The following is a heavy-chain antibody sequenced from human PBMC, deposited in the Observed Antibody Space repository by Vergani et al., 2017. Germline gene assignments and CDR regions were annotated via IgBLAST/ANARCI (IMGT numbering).Heavy chain of an antibody. CDR2: IYYSGST. Sequence: QLQLQESGPGLVKPSETLSLTCTVSGGSISSSSYYWGWIRQTPGKGLEWIGSIYYSGSTYYNPSLKSRVTISVDTSKKQFSLKLSSVTAADTAVYYCASLLRGSAPYLYYDFWGGYCIHWGQGTLVTVSS. CDR1: GGSISSSSYY. J-gene: IGHJ4*02. V-gene: IGHV4-39*07. D-gene: IGHD3-3*01. CDR3: ASLLRGSAPYLYYDFWGGYCIH.